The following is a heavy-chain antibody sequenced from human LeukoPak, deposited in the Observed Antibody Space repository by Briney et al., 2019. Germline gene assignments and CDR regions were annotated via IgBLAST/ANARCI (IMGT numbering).Heavy chain of an antibody. Sequence: GGSLRLSCVASGFTFSSSWMSWVRQAPGKGLEWVAFIQFHYNDEYYADSVKGRFTISRDNSRNTLHLQMNYLRAEDTALYYCAKDEGGSIDYWGQGTLVTVSS. CDR2: IQFHYNDE. CDR3: AKDEGGSIDY. J-gene: IGHJ4*02. D-gene: IGHD2-15*01. CDR1: GFTFSSSW. V-gene: IGHV3-30*02.